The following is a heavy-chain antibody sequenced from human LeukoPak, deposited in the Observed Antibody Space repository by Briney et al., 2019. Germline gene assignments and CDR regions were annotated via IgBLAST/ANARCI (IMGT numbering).Heavy chain of an antibody. CDR1: GFTFSSYS. V-gene: IGHV3-21*01. CDR2: ISSSSSYI. J-gene: IGHJ4*02. Sequence: GGSLRLSCVASGFTFSSYSMNWVRQAPGKGLEWVSSISSSSSYIYYADSVKGRFTISRDNAKNSLYLQMNSLRAEDTAVYYCARGSLITFGGATYYFDYWGQGTLVTVSS. CDR3: ARGSLITFGGATYYFDY. D-gene: IGHD3-16*01.